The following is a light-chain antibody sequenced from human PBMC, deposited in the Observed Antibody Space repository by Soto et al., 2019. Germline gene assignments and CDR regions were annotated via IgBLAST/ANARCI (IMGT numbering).Light chain of an antibody. V-gene: IGKV1-39*01. CDR3: QQSYITPYT. J-gene: IGKJ2*01. Sequence: DIQMTQSPFSLSASVGDRVTITCRASQSISSFLNWYQQKPGKAPELLIYASSRLQSGVPSRFSGSASETDSDFTLTISSLQPEDFATYYCQQSYITPYTFGQGTKLEIK. CDR1: QSISSF. CDR2: ASS.